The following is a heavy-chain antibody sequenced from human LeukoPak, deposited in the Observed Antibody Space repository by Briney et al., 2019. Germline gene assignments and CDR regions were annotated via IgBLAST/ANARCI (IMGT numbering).Heavy chain of an antibody. V-gene: IGHV3-30-3*01. D-gene: IGHD6-25*01. CDR3: ARPLERRLIHYFDF. CDR2: VSYLGNDK. CDR1: GFTFNKYA. J-gene: IGHJ4*02. Sequence: GGSLRLSCAASGFTFNKYAMHWVRQAPGKGLEWVAVVSYLGNDKFYADSVKGRFTISKDNSNNTVYLEINSLRSEDTAVYYCARPLERRLIHYFDFWGPGTLVTVSS.